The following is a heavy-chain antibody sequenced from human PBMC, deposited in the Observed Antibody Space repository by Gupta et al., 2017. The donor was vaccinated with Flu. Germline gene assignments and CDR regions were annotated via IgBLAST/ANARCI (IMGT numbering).Heavy chain of an antibody. CDR3: ARVFMDTARD. Sequence: GTFSSYAISWVRQAPGQGLEWMGGIIPIFGTANDAQKFQGRVTITADESTSTAYMELSSLRSEDTAVYYGARVFMDTARDWGQGTLVTVSS. CDR2: IIPIFGTA. CDR1: GTFSSYA. J-gene: IGHJ4*02. D-gene: IGHD5-18*01. V-gene: IGHV1-69*01.